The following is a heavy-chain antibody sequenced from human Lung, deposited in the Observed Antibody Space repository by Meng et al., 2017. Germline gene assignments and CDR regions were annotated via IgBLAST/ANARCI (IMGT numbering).Heavy chain of an antibody. CDR2: INAGNGNT. CDR3: ARGDYCGGDCYWFDY. D-gene: IGHD2-21*02. CDR1: GYPFTSYA. Sequence: VQRVMFGAGVKKPGASVKVSFKASGYPFTSYAMLWVRQAPGQRLEWMGWINAGNGNTKYSQKFQGRVTITRDTSASTAYMELSSLRSEDTAVYYCARGDYCGGDCYWFDYWGQGTLVTVSS. V-gene: IGHV1-3*01. J-gene: IGHJ4*02.